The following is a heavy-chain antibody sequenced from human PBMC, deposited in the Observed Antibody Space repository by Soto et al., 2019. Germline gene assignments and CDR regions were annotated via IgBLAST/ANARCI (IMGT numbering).Heavy chain of an antibody. Sequence: GGSLRLSCAASGFTFSSYWMSWVRQAPGKGLEWVANIKQDGSEKYYVDSVKGRFTISRDNAKNSLYLQMNSLRAEDTAVYYCARDLVVVVPAAHGNYYYYGMDVWGQGTTVTVSS. CDR1: GFTFSSYW. CDR3: ARDLVVVVPAAHGNYYYYGMDV. CDR2: IKQDGSEK. D-gene: IGHD2-2*01. V-gene: IGHV3-7*01. J-gene: IGHJ6*02.